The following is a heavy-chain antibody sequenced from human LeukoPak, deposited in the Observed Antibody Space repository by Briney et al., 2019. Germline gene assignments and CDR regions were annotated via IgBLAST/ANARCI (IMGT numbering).Heavy chain of an antibody. V-gene: IGHV1-2*02. CDR1: GYTFTGYY. Sequence: ASVKVSCKASGYTFTGYYMHWVRQAPGQGLEWMGWINPNSGGTNYAQKFQGRVTMTRDMSTSTVYMELSSLRSEDTAVYYCAREGLTYCGGDCSMDYRGQGTLVTVSS. J-gene: IGHJ4*02. CDR3: AREGLTYCGGDCSMDY. CDR2: INPNSGGT. D-gene: IGHD2-21*02.